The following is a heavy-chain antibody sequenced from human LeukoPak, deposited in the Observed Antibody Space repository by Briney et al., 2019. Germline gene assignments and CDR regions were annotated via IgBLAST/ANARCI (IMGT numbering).Heavy chain of an antibody. CDR3: ARGGDIVVVPAAH. V-gene: IGHV3-21*01. CDR1: GFTFSSYN. J-gene: IGHJ4*02. Sequence: GGSLRLSCAASGFTFSSYNMNWVRQAPGKGLEWVSSISSSSSYIYYADSVKGRFTISRDNAKKSLYLQMNSLRAEDTAVYYCARGGDIVVVPAAHWGQGTLVTVSS. D-gene: IGHD2-2*01. CDR2: ISSSSSYI.